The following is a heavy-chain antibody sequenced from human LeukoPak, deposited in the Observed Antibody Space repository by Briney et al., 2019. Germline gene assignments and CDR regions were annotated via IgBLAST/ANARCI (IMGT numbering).Heavy chain of an antibody. CDR2: ITTSGATT. CDR3: AIMHGYYDGSGYWVQ. D-gene: IGHD3-22*01. V-gene: IGHV3-23*01. J-gene: IGHJ4*02. Sequence: GGSLRLYCAASGFTFRSYGMNWVRQATGKGLEWVSFITTSGATTSYADSVKGRFTISRDNPRETLYMQMNSLRDEDTALYYCAIMHGYYDGSGYWVQWGQGTLVTVSS. CDR1: GFTFRSYG.